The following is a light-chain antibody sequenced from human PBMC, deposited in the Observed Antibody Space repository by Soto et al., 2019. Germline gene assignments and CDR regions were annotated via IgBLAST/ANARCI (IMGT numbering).Light chain of an antibody. CDR1: SSDVGGYNY. Sequence: QSALTQPASVSGSPGQSTTISCTGTSSDVGGYNYVSWYQQHPGKAPKVMIFDVSNRPSGVSNRFSGSKSGNTASLTISGLQAEDEADYYCSSYTSISSVVFGGGTKLTVL. J-gene: IGLJ2*01. CDR2: DVS. V-gene: IGLV2-14*03. CDR3: SSYTSISSVV.